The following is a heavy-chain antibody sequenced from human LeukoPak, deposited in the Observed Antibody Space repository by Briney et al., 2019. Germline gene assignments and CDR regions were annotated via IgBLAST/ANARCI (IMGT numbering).Heavy chain of an antibody. CDR3: ARDPYCSGGTCYPLDY. Sequence: SETLSLTCTVSGYSISSGYYWGWIRQSPGKGLQWIGSIHHSGSTYYNPSLKSRVIMSVDTSKNQFSLKLSSVTAADTAVYYCARDPYCSGGTCYPLDYWGQGTLVTVSS. D-gene: IGHD2-15*01. J-gene: IGHJ4*02. CDR1: GYSISSGYY. V-gene: IGHV4-38-2*02. CDR2: IHHSGST.